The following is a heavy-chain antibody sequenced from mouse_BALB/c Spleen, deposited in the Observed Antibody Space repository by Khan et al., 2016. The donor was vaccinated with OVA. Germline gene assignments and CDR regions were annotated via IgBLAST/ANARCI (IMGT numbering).Heavy chain of an antibody. J-gene: IGHJ3*01. CDR3: ARGYDFLAS. V-gene: IGHV1-26*01. CDR2: VNPNNGDS. D-gene: IGHD2-14*01. CDR1: GYSFTLYY. Sequence: VQLKQSGPDLVKPGASVRISCKASGYSFTLYYLSWVKQSHGESLEWIGRVNPNNGDSAYNQKFKDRATLTVDKSSNTAYMDFRSLTSEDSAVYYCARGYDFLASWGQGTLVTVSA.